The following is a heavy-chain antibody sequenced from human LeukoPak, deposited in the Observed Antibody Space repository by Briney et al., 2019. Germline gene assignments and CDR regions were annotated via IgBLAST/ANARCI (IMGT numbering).Heavy chain of an antibody. J-gene: IGHJ5*02. D-gene: IGHD2-15*01. CDR2: TYYRSKLYN. CDR1: GDSVSSNSAA. V-gene: IGHV6-1*01. CDR3: ALTLGYCSGGSCYQGSNWFDP. Sequence: SQTLSLTCAISGDSVSSNSAAWNWIRQSPSRGLEWLGRTYYRSKLYNDYAVSVKSRITINPDTSKNQFSLQLNSVTPEDTAVYYCALTLGYCSGGSCYQGSNWFDPWGQGTLVTVSS.